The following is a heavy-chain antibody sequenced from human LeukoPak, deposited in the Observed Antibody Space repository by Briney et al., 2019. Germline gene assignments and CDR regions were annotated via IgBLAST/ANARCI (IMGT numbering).Heavy chain of an antibody. Sequence: ASVKVSCKASGFTFTSYSMQWVRQAPGQRLEWMGIINPSGSITSYTQKFQGRVTITRDTPISTAYMELSRLRSDDTAVYYCARGGDPHYYMDVWGKGTTVTVSS. D-gene: IGHD4-17*01. CDR1: GFTFTSYS. CDR3: ARGGDPHYYMDV. J-gene: IGHJ6*03. V-gene: IGHV1-46*01. CDR2: INPSGSIT.